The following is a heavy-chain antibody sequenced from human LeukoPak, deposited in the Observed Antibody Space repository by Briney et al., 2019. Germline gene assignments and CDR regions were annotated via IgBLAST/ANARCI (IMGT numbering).Heavy chain of an antibody. CDR3: ARGCSGSHTVFDY. D-gene: IGHD1-26*01. Sequence: VASVKVSCKASGGTFSSYAISWVRQAPGQGLEWMGGIIPIFGTANYAQKFQGRVTITTDESTSTAYMELSSLRSEDTAVYYCARGCSGSHTVFDYWGQGTLVTVSS. J-gene: IGHJ4*02. CDR1: GGTFSSYA. V-gene: IGHV1-69*05. CDR2: IIPIFGTA.